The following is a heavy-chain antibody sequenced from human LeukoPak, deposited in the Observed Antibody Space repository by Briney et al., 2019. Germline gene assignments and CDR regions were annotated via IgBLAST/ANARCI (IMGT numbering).Heavy chain of an antibody. CDR1: GYTFTGYY. J-gene: IGHJ4*02. V-gene: IGHV1-2*06. Sequence: ASVTVSCTASGYTFTGYYMHWVRQAPGQGLEWMGRINPNSGGTNYAQKFQGRVTMTRGTSISTAYMELSRLRSDDTAVYYCARGRKAERITIFGVAIDYWGQGTLVTVSS. CDR2: INPNSGGT. D-gene: IGHD3-3*01. CDR3: ARGRKAERITIFGVAIDY.